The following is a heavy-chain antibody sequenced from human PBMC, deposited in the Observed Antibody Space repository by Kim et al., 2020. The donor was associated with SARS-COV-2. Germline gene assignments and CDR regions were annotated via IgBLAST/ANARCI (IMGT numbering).Heavy chain of an antibody. V-gene: IGHV3-48*03. D-gene: IGHD3-10*01. CDR3: ARTSAGSYGSGRPFEY. Sequence: GGSLRLSCAASGFTFSNYEMNWVRQVPGKGLEWVSHITRSSSTIYYRDSVRGRFTISRDNAKNSLYLVMSSLTVEDTAIYYCARTSAGSYGSGRPFEYWGQGTLVTVSS. J-gene: IGHJ4*02. CDR1: GFTFSNYE. CDR2: ITRSSSTI.